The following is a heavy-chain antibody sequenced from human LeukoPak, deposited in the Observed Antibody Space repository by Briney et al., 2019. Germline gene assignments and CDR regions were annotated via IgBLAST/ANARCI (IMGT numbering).Heavy chain of an antibody. D-gene: IGHD2-15*01. V-gene: IGHV4-39*07. Sequence: SETLSLTCTVSGGSISSSSYYWGWIRQPPGKGLEWIGGIYYSGSTYYNPSLNSRVTISVDTSKNQFSLMLNSVTAADTAVYYCARDGVVVAVHFDSWGQGTLVTVSS. CDR1: GGSISSSSYY. J-gene: IGHJ5*01. CDR2: IYYSGST. CDR3: ARDGVVVAVHFDS.